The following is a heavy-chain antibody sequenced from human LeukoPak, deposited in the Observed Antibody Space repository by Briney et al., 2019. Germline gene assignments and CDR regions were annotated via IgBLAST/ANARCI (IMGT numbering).Heavy chain of an antibody. CDR3: ARTTDFWSGYYPPYYFDY. V-gene: IGHV1-2*02. D-gene: IGHD3-3*01. CDR1: GYTFTGYY. J-gene: IGHJ4*02. CDR2: INPNSGGT. Sequence: ASVKVSCKATGYTFTGYYMHWVRQAPGQGLEWMGWINPNSGGTNYAQKFQGRVTMTRDTSISTAYMELSRLRSDDTAVYYCARTTDFWSGYYPPYYFDYWGQGTLVTVSS.